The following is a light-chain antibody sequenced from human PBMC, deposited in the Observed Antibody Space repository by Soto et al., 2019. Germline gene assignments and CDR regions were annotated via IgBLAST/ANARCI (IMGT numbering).Light chain of an antibody. Sequence: EIVLTQSPAILSLSPGERATLSCRASQSVNNYLAWYQQKAGQAPRLLIYEGSKRATGIPARFSGSGSGTDFTLTISSLEPEDFAVYYCQHRSNWPTTFGQGTQVEIK. CDR3: QHRSNWPTT. CDR2: EGS. CDR1: QSVNNY. J-gene: IGKJ2*01. V-gene: IGKV3-11*01.